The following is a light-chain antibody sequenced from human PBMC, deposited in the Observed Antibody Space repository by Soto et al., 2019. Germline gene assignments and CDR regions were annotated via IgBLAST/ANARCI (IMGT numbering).Light chain of an antibody. Sequence: QSVLTQPASVSGAPGQAITISCTGTGSDVGGYNHVSWYQQHAGKAPRLMIYDVSYRPSGVSNRFSGSKSGNTAFLTISGLQAEDEADYYCKSFRRAFTYVFGTGTKVTV. CDR1: GSDVGGYNH. CDR3: KSFRRAFTYV. J-gene: IGLJ1*01. CDR2: DVS. V-gene: IGLV2-14*03.